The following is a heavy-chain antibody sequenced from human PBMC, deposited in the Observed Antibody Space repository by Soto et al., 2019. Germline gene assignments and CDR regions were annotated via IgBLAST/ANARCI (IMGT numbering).Heavy chain of an antibody. J-gene: IGHJ4*02. CDR2: VNPILSMS. Sequence: XSVKVSCKASGDTFSFYTINWVRQAPGLGLEWMGRVNPILSMSNYAQKNQGRDTMTADKSTSTANMELRSLRSEDSSFYYCATSYGSGYRAFDYWGQGALVTVSS. CDR3: ATSYGSGYRAFDY. V-gene: IGHV1-69*02. CDR1: GDTFSFYT. D-gene: IGHD3-10*01.